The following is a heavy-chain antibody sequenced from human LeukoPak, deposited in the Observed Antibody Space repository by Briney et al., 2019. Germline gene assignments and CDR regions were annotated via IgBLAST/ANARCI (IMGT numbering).Heavy chain of an antibody. D-gene: IGHD2-21*02. V-gene: IGHV4-59*01. CDR2: IHSSGSN. CDR1: GGSISGYY. Sequence: PSETLSLTCTVSGGSISGYYWSWIRQAPGKGLEWVAYIHSSGSNNCSPSLKSRVTMSVDTSKNQFSLKVSSVTAADTAVYYCARYYCGGDCQGFGFWGQGTLVTVSS. CDR3: ARYYCGGDCQGFGF. J-gene: IGHJ4*02.